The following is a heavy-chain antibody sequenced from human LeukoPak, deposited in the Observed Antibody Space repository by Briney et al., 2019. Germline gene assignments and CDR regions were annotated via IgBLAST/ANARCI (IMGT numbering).Heavy chain of an antibody. CDR1: GGSISSYY. CDR2: IYYSGST. V-gene: IGHV4-59*08. CDR3: ARSNYDFWSGYYMSRGYYFDY. J-gene: IGHJ4*02. D-gene: IGHD3-3*01. Sequence: SETLSLTCTVSGGSISSYYWSWIRQPPGKGLEWIGYIYYSGSTNYNPSLKSRVTISVDTSKNQFSLKLSSVTAADTAVYYCARSNYDFWSGYYMSRGYYFDYWGQGTLVTVSS.